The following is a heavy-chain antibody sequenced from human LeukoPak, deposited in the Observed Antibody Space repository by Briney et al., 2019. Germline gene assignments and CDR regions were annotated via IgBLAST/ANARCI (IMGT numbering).Heavy chain of an antibody. CDR2: VYPDDSDT. Sequence: GESLKISCQGSGYSFTGYWIGWVRQMPGKGLEWMGIVYPDDSDTRYSPSFQGQVTISADKSINTAYLQWSSLKASDTAMYYCARHLGHYYDTSGYYSHFDYWGQGTLVTVSS. D-gene: IGHD3-22*01. CDR1: GYSFTGYW. J-gene: IGHJ4*02. V-gene: IGHV5-51*01. CDR3: ARHLGHYYDTSGYYSHFDY.